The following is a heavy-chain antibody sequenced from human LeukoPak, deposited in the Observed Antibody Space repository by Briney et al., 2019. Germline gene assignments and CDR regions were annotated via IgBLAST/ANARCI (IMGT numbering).Heavy chain of an antibody. CDR1: GYTFTSYG. J-gene: IGHJ4*02. CDR2: ISAYNGNT. Sequence: ASVKVSCKASGYTFTSYGISWVRQAPGQGLEWMGWISAYNGNTNYAQKLQGRVTMTTDTSTSTAYMELRSLRSDDTAVYYCARETNYYDCSGYYYVYWGQGTLVTVSS. D-gene: IGHD3-22*01. CDR3: ARETNYYDCSGYYYVY. V-gene: IGHV1-18*01.